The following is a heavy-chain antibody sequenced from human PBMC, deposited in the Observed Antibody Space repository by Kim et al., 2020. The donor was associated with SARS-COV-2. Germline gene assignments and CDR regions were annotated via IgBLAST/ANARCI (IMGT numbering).Heavy chain of an antibody. D-gene: IGHD3-22*01. CDR3: ARDKLLTMIVVVITPEYYYGMDV. CDR1: GFTFSSYS. Sequence: GGSLRLSCAASGFTFSSYSMNWVRQAPGKGLEWVSSISSSSSYIYYADSVKGRFTISRDNAKNSLYLQMNSLRAEDTAVYYCARDKLLTMIVVVITPEYYYGMDVWGQGTTVTVSS. CDR2: ISSSSSYI. J-gene: IGHJ6*02. V-gene: IGHV3-21*01.